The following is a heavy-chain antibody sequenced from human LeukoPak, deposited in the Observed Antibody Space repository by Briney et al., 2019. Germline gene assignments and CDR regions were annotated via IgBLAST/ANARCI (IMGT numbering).Heavy chain of an antibody. D-gene: IGHD1-26*01. CDR3: AKVALTPKSGSYSGGPYFDY. Sequence: PGGSLRLSCAASGLTFSRYAMSGVRHAPGKGLEWVSAISGSGGSTYYADSVKGRFTISRDNSKNTLYLQMNSLRAEDTAVYYCAKVALTPKSGSYSGGPYFDYWGQGTLVTVSS. CDR2: ISGSGGST. J-gene: IGHJ4*02. CDR1: GLTFSRYA. V-gene: IGHV3-23*01.